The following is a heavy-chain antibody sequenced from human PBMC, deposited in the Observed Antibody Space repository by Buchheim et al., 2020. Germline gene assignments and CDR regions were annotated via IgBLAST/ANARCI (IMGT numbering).Heavy chain of an antibody. CDR2: ITSDGTIT. V-gene: IGHV3-74*01. CDR1: GFTFSNYI. Sequence: EVQLVESGGGLVQPGGSLRLSCAASGFTFSNYIMHWVRQAPGKGLVWVSRITSDGTITTYADSVEGRFTVSRDNDQNKLDLQMDSLGAEDTAVYFCARDFDYKIDSWGQGALITVSS. D-gene: IGHD4/OR15-4a*01. CDR3: ARDFDYKIDS. J-gene: IGHJ4*02.